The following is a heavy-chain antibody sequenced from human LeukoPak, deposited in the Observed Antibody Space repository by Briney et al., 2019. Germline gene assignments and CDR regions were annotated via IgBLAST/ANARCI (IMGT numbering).Heavy chain of an antibody. D-gene: IGHD3-10*01. CDR3: ARVSRAVRGVIIVYYYYGMDV. V-gene: IGHV4-34*01. CDR2: INHSGST. Sequence: PSETLSLTCAVYGGSFSGYYWSWIRQPPGKGLEWIGEINHSGSTNYNPSLKSRVTISVDTSKTQFSLKLSSVTAADTAVYYCARVSRAVRGVIIVYYYYGMDVWGQGTTVTVSS. J-gene: IGHJ6*02. CDR1: GGSFSGYY.